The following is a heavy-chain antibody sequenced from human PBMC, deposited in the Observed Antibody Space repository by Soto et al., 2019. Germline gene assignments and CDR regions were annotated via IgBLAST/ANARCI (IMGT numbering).Heavy chain of an antibody. CDR2: INHSGST. Sequence: QVKLQQWGAGLLKPSETLSLTCAVYGGSFSCYYWSWISQPPGKGLQWIGEINHSGSTNYNPSLLGRVTRSVDLSETQFSLKLSSVTAADTAVYYCARGDNFGDMALFGRSSPPCQSFFDYWGQGTLVTVCS. CDR1: GGSFSCYY. D-gene: IGHD3-16*01. CDR3: ARGDNFGDMALFGRSSPPCQSFFDY. J-gene: IGHJ4*02. V-gene: IGHV4-34*01.